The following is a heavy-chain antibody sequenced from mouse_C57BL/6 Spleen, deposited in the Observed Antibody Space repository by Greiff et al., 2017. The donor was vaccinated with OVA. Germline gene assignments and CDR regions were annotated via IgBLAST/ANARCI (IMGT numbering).Heavy chain of an antibody. Sequence: VKLQESGAELVRPGASVTLSCKASGYTFTDYEMHWVKQTPVHGLEWIGAIDPETGGTAYNQKFKGKAILTADKSSSTAYMELRSLTSEDSAVYYCTRGGAYYSNPRFAYWGQGTLVTVSA. D-gene: IGHD2-5*01. CDR1: GYTFTDYE. CDR3: TRGGAYYSNPRFAY. CDR2: IDPETGGT. V-gene: IGHV1-15*01. J-gene: IGHJ3*01.